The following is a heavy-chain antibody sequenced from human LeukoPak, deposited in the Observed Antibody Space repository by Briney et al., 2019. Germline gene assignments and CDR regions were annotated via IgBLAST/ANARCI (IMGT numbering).Heavy chain of an antibody. CDR3: ARDLTTVPEPYYSDY. V-gene: IGHV3-74*01. D-gene: IGHD4-17*01. J-gene: IGHJ4*02. CDR1: GFSFSSYW. Sequence: GGSLRLSCAASGFSFSSYWMHWVRQAPGKGLVWVSRIKTDGSSATYADSVKGRFTISRDNAKNSLYLQMNSLRAEDTAVYYCARDLTTVPEPYYSDYWGQGTLVTVSS. CDR2: IKTDGSSA.